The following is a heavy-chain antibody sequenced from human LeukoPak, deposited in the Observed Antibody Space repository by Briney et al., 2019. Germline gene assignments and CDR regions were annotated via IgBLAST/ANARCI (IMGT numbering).Heavy chain of an antibody. J-gene: IGHJ4*02. V-gene: IGHV3-23*01. Sequence: PGGSLRLSCAASGFTFRGYSMSWVRQAPGEGLEWVSTISDSGGRTYYADSVKGRFTISRDDSKNTLYLQMNSLRAEDTAVYYCAKGRDSSGWYHIFDYWGQGTLVTVSS. CDR3: AKGRDSSGWYHIFDY. CDR1: GFTFRGYS. CDR2: ISDSGGRT. D-gene: IGHD6-19*01.